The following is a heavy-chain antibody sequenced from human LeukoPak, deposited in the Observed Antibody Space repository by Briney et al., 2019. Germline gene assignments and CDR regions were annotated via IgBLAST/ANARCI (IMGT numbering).Heavy chain of an antibody. CDR3: AGDTAAPDYYFDY. Sequence: PSETLSLTCAVYGGSFSGYYWSWIRQPPGKGLEWIGEINHSGSTNYNPSLKSRVTISVDTSKNQFSLKLSSVTAADTAVYYCAGDTAAPDYYFDYWGQGTLVTVSS. D-gene: IGHD2-2*02. V-gene: IGHV4-34*01. J-gene: IGHJ4*02. CDR1: GGSFSGYY. CDR2: INHSGST.